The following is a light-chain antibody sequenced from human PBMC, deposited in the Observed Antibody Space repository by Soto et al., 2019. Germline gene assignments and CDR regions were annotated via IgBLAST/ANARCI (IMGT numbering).Light chain of an antibody. CDR3: QQYGRSPFT. CDR1: QSVSSNY. V-gene: IGKV3-20*01. Sequence: EIVMTQSPGTLSLSPGETATLSCRASQSVSSNYVAWFHRKPDQAPRLLIYGASSRATGVPDRFSASGSGTDFTLTISRLEPEDFAVYYCQQYGRSPFTFGPGTKVDIK. CDR2: GAS. J-gene: IGKJ3*01.